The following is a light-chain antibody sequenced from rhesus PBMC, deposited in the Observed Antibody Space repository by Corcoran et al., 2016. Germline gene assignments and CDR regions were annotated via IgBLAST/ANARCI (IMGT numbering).Light chain of an antibody. CDR2: DTT. V-gene: IGKV1-32*01. CDR3: QQFNSLPFT. Sequence: DIQMTQSPSSLSASVGDRVTITCRASQGISSYLNWYQQKPGKAPKLLIYDTTRLESGVPSRFSGSGAGTEFTLTISSLQPEDFATYYCQQFNSLPFTFGPGTNLDIK. J-gene: IGKJ3*01. CDR1: QGISSY.